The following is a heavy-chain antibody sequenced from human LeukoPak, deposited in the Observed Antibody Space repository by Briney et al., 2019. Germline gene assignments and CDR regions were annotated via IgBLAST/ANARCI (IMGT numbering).Heavy chain of an antibody. CDR2: IIPILGIA. CDR3: ARGRDYYGMDV. Sequence: ASVKVSCKASGGTFSSYAISWVRQAPGQGLEWMGRIIPILGIANYAQKFQGRVTITADKSTSTAYMELSSLRSEDTAVYYCARGRDYYGMDVWGQGTTVTVSS. J-gene: IGHJ6*02. V-gene: IGHV1-69*04. CDR1: GGTFSSYA.